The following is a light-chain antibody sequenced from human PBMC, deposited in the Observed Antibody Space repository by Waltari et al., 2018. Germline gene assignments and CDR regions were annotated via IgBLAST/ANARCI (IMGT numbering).Light chain of an antibody. Sequence: DIVMTQSPDSVAVSLGERATIHCRSSQNILSSSDNKNYLVWYQQKPGQPPTLLISWAPTRESGVPDRVSGSGSGTDFTLNSSSLQDEDVAVYYCQQCYHLPSFGGGTRVEIK. CDR2: WAP. CDR3: QQCYHLPS. CDR1: QNILSSSDNKNY. V-gene: IGKV4-1*01. J-gene: IGKJ4*01.